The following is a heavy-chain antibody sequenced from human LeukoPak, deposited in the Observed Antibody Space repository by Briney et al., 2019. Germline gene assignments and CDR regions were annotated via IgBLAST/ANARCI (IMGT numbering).Heavy chain of an antibody. D-gene: IGHD3-10*01. CDR3: AREGMYYYGSGSFSAFYYYMDV. CDR1: GGSISSSSYY. J-gene: IGHJ6*03. V-gene: IGHV4-39*02. CDR2: IYYSGST. Sequence: SETLSLTCTVSGGSISSSSYYWGWIRQPPGKGLEWIGSIYYSGSTYYNPSLKSRVTISVDTSKNQFSLKLSSVTAADTAVYYCAREGMYYYGSGSFSAFYYYMDVWGKGTTVTVSS.